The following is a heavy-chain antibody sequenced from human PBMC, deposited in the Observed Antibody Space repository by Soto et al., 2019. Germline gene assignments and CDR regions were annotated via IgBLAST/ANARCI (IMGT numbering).Heavy chain of an antibody. CDR1: GGTFSSYA. V-gene: IGHV1-69*13. D-gene: IGHD2-2*01. CDR3: ASPSAKSGCSSTSCYHYYYYYYMDV. J-gene: IGHJ6*03. Sequence: ASVKVSCKASGGTFSSYAISWVRQAPGQGLEWMGGIIPIFGTANYAQKFQGRVTITADESTSTAYMELSSLRSEDTAVYYCASPSAKSGCSSTSCYHYYYYYYMDVWGKGTTVTVSS. CDR2: IIPIFGTA.